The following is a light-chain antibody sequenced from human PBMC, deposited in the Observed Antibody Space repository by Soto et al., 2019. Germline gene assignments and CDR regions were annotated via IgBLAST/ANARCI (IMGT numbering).Light chain of an antibody. CDR2: DVS. CDR1: SSDVGGYNY. V-gene: IGLV2-14*01. J-gene: IGLJ2*01. CDR3: SSYTSSSTLLI. Sequence: QSALTQPASVSGSPGQSITISCTGTSSDVGGYNYVSWYQQHPGKAPKLMIYDVSNWTSGVSNRFSGSKSGNTASLTISGLQAEDEADYYCSSYTSSSTLLIFGGGTKVTVL.